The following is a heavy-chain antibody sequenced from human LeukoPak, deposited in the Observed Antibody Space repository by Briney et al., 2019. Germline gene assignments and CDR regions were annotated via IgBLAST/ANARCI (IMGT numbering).Heavy chain of an antibody. Sequence: SGGSLRLSCAASGFTFSSYGMSWVRQAPGKGLEWVSSISSSSSYTYYADSVKGRFTISRDNAKNSLYLQMNSLRAEDTAVYYCARALGQAAAGIMVYWGQGTLVTVSS. CDR1: GFTFSSYG. CDR3: ARALGQAAAGIMVY. D-gene: IGHD6-13*01. V-gene: IGHV3-21*01. CDR2: ISSSSSYT. J-gene: IGHJ4*02.